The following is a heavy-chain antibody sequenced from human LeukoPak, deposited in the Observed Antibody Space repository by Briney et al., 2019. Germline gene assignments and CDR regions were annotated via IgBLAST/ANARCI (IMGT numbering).Heavy chain of an antibody. CDR2: INGYGSST. J-gene: IGHJ4*02. V-gene: IGHV3-74*01. CDR1: GFTFVSYW. D-gene: IGHD5-18*01. Sequence: GGSLRLSCAASGFTFVSYWMHWVRQAPGKGLVWVSRINGYGSSTDFADSVKGRFTISRDNAKNTLYLQMNSLRAEDTAVYYWAKDPPGNTALDYWGQGTLVTVSS. CDR3: AKDPPGNTALDY.